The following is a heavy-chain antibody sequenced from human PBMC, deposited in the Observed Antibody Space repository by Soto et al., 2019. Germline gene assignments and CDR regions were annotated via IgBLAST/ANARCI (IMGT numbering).Heavy chain of an antibody. Sequence: ASVKVSCKASGYTFTSYYMHWVRQAPGQGLEWMGIINPSGGSTSYAQKFQGRVTMTRDTSTSTVYMELSSLRSEDTAVYYCEREPPMVRGMDVWGQGTTVTVSS. CDR1: GYTFTSYY. V-gene: IGHV1-46*01. CDR3: EREPPMVRGMDV. CDR2: INPSGGST. D-gene: IGHD3-10*01. J-gene: IGHJ6*02.